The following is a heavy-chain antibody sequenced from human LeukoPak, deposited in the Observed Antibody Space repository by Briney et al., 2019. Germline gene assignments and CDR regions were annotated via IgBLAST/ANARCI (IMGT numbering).Heavy chain of an antibody. J-gene: IGHJ4*02. Sequence: GGSLRLSCAASGFTFSSSAMSWVRKAPGKGLEWVSAISNNGGYTYYADSVQGRFTISRDNSKSTLCLQMNSLRAEDTAVYYCAKQLGYCSDGSCYFPYWGQGTLVTVSS. CDR3: AKQLGYCSDGSCYFPY. D-gene: IGHD2-15*01. CDR2: ISNNGGYT. CDR1: GFTFSSSA. V-gene: IGHV3-23*01.